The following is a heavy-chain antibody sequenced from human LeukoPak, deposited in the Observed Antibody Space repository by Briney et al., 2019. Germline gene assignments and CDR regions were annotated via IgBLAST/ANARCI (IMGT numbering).Heavy chain of an antibody. Sequence: GGSLRLSCAASGFTFSSYDMHWVRQATGKGLEWVSAIGTAGDTYYPGSVKGRFTISRENAKNSLYLQMNSLRAEGTAVYYCARVLLHGDYSAHWYFDLWGRGTLVTVSS. CDR3: ARVLLHGDYSAHWYFDL. CDR1: GFTFSSYD. J-gene: IGHJ2*01. CDR2: IGTAGDT. V-gene: IGHV3-13*01. D-gene: IGHD4-17*01.